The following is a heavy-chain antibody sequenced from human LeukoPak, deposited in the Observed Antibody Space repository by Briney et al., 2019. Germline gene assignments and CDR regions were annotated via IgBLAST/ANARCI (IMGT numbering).Heavy chain of an antibody. J-gene: IGHJ1*01. CDR2: IWYDGSEQ. CDR3: AREGDSRWGELSP. D-gene: IGHD3-16*02. Sequence: GRSLRLSCAASGFSFSTYAIHWVHQAPGKGLEWVAVIWYDGSEQYYADSVKGRFIISRDNSKSTSDLQMNSLRAEDTAVYYCAREGDSRWGELSPWGQGTLVTVSA. CDR1: GFSFSTYA. V-gene: IGHV3-33*01.